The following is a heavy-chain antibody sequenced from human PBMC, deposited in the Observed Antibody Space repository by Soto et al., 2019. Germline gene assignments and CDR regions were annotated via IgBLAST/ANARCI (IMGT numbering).Heavy chain of an antibody. V-gene: IGHV4-39*01. D-gene: IGHD3-10*01. CDR1: GGSISSSSYY. Sequence: QLQLQESGPGLVKPSETLSLTCTVSGGSISSSSYYWGWIRQPPGKGLEWIGSIYYSGSTYYNPSIKRRATRSVETSKNLSSRKLRSVTATDTAVYYCELTPSGFGELYSPLHDNMDVWGKGTTVTVSS. J-gene: IGHJ6*03. CDR2: IYYSGST. CDR3: ELTPSGFGELYSPLHDNMDV.